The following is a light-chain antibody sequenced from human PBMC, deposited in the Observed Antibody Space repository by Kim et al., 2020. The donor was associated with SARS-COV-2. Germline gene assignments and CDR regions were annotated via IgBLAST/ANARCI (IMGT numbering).Light chain of an antibody. CDR2: AAS. CDR1: QGVNSY. CDR3: QQYNNWPVT. J-gene: IGKJ4*01. Sequence: SVSPGERATLSCRASQGVNSYLAWYHQKPGQAPRVLFYAASTRATDIPARVSASGSGTEFTLTISSLQSEDYGVYYCQQYNNWPVTFGGGTKLEI. V-gene: IGKV3-15*01.